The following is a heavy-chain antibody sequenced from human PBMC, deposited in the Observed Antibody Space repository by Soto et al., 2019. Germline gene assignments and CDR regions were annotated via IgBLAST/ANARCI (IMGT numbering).Heavy chain of an antibody. J-gene: IGHJ4*02. D-gene: IGHD5-12*01. CDR1: GFTFSNAW. CDR3: TTRSPRGYETSEY. V-gene: IGHV3-15*01. CDR2: IKSKTDGGTT. Sequence: LRLSFAASGFTFSNAWMSWVRQAPGKGLEWVGRIKSKTDGGTTDYAAPVKGRFTISRDDSKNTLYLQMNSLKTEDTAVYYCTTRSPRGYETSEYWGQGTMVSVSS.